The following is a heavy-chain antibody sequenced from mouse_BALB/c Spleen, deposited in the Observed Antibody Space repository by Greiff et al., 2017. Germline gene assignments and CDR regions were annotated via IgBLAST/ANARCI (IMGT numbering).Heavy chain of an antibody. CDR1: GFNIKDTY. Sequence: EVKLEESGAELVKPGASVKLSCTASGFNIKDTYMHWVKQRPEQGLEWIGRIDPANGNTKYDPKFQGKATITADTSSNTAYLQLSSLTSEDTAVYYCARNWEGDYWGQGTTLTVSS. CDR3: ARNWEGDY. CDR2: IDPANGNT. V-gene: IGHV14-3*02. D-gene: IGHD4-1*01. J-gene: IGHJ2*01.